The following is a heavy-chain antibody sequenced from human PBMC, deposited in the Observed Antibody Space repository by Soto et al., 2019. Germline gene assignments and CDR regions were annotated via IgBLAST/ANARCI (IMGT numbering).Heavy chain of an antibody. V-gene: IGHV3-23*01. J-gene: IGHJ4*02. CDR3: AKASGSSWPYYFDS. Sequence: EVQLLESGGGLVQPGGSLRLSCAASGFSFSSYVMAWVRRAPGKGLEWVSAMSTSGGSTYYPDSVKGRFTISRDNSENTLYLQMNSLRVEDTAVYYCAKASGSSWPYYFDSWGQGTLVTVSS. CDR2: MSTSGGST. CDR1: GFSFSSYV. D-gene: IGHD6-13*01.